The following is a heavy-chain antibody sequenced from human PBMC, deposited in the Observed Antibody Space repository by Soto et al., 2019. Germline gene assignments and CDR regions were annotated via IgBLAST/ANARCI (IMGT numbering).Heavy chain of an antibody. CDR3: ATNVAANYYYYYGMDV. CDR1: GYTLTELS. V-gene: IGHV1-24*01. Sequence: ASVKVFCKVSGYTLTELSMHCVLQAPGKGLEWMGGFDPEDGETIYAQKFQGRVTMTEDTSTDTAYMELSSLRSEDTAVYYCATNVAANYYYYYGMDVWGQGTTVTVSS. D-gene: IGHD6-19*01. CDR2: FDPEDGET. J-gene: IGHJ6*02.